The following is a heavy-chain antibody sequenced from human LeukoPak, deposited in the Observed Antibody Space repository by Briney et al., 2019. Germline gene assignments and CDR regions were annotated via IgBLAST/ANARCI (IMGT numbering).Heavy chain of an antibody. CDR2: ISGSGGST. V-gene: IGHV3-23*01. CDR1: GFTFSSYA. Sequence: PGGSLRLSCAASGFTFSSYAMSWVRQAPGKGLEWVAAISGSGGSTYYADSVKGRFTISRDNSKDTLYLQMNSLRAEDTAVYYCSGYSSGFFGGKDAFDIWGQGTMVTVSS. D-gene: IGHD6-19*01. CDR3: SGYSSGFFGGKDAFDI. J-gene: IGHJ3*02.